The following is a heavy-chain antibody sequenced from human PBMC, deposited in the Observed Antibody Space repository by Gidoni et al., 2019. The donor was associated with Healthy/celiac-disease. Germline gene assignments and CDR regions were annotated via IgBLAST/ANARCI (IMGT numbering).Heavy chain of an antibody. CDR2: ISSSSSYI. CDR1: GFTFSSYS. D-gene: IGHD6-6*01. V-gene: IGHV3-21*01. J-gene: IGHJ6*03. Sequence: EVQLVESGGGLVKPGGSLRLSCAASGFTFSSYSMNWVRQAPGKGLEWVSSISSSSSYIYYADSVKGRFTISRDNAKNSLYLQMNSLRAEDTAVYYCARDLEYSSSYEPYYYYYMDVWGKGTTVTVSS. CDR3: ARDLEYSSSYEPYYYYYMDV.